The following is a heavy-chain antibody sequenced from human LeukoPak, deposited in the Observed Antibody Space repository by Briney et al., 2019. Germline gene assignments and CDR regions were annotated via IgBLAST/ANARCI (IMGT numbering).Heavy chain of an antibody. CDR2: IYYSGDT. CDR1: DGAIAGYS. Sequence: SETLSLTCTVSDGAIAGYSWSWIRQAPGKGLEWIGYIYYSGDTNYNPSLQSRVTVSVDTSKNQFSLRLTSVSAADTAVYYCVRGPYGSGISNWFDPWGQGTQVTVSS. J-gene: IGHJ5*02. D-gene: IGHD3-10*01. V-gene: IGHV4-59*01. CDR3: VRGPYGSGISNWFDP.